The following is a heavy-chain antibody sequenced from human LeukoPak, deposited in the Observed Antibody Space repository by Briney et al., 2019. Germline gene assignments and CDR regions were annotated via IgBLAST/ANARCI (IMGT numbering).Heavy chain of an antibody. Sequence: SETLSLTCTVSGGSISSYYWSWIRQPPGKGLEWIGYIYYSGSTNYNPSLKSRVTISVDTSKYQFSLKLSSVTAADTAVYYCASAVDSVVVPAAIGWFDPWGQGTLVTVSS. J-gene: IGHJ5*02. D-gene: IGHD2-2*01. V-gene: IGHV4-59*01. CDR1: GGSISSYY. CDR3: ASAVDSVVVPAAIGWFDP. CDR2: IYYSGST.